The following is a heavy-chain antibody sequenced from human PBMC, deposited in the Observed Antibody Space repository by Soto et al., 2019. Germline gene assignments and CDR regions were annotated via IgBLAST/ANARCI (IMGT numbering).Heavy chain of an antibody. V-gene: IGHV1-3*01. D-gene: IGHD6-19*01. Sequence: QVQLVQSGAEVKKPGASVKVSCKASGYTFTSYAMHWVRQAPGQRLEWMGWINAGNGNTKYSQKFQGRVTITRDTSASTAYMELSSLRSEDTAVYYCARDGPMGIAVAGTFHDAFDIWGQGTMVTVSS. CDR3: ARDGPMGIAVAGTFHDAFDI. CDR1: GYTFTSYA. J-gene: IGHJ3*02. CDR2: INAGNGNT.